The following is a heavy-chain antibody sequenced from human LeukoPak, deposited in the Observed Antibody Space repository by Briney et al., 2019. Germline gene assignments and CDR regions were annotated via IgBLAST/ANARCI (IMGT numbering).Heavy chain of an antibody. D-gene: IGHD6-13*01. J-gene: IGHJ4*02. CDR3: ARDHSSSWYGVDY. CDR2: IYYSGST. CDR1: GGSISSSSYY. Sequence: SETLSLTCTVSGGSISSSSYYWGWIRQPPGKGLEWIGSIYYSGSTYYNPSLKSRVTISVDKSKNQFSLKLSSVTAADTAVYYCARDHSSSWYGVDYWGQGTLVTVSS. V-gene: IGHV4-39*07.